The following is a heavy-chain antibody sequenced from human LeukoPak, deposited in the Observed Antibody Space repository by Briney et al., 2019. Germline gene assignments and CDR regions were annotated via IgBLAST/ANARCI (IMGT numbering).Heavy chain of an antibody. CDR3: ARMSDILTGHYPQWFHP. V-gene: IGHV1-2*02. CDR2: INPNSGGT. Sequence: ASVKVSCKASGYTFTGHYMHWVRQAPGQGLEWMGWINPNSGGTSYAQKFQGRVTMIRDTSVSTAYMELSRLRSDDTAVYYCARMSDILTGHYPQWFHPWGQGTLVTVSS. CDR1: GYTFTGHY. J-gene: IGHJ5*02. D-gene: IGHD3-9*01.